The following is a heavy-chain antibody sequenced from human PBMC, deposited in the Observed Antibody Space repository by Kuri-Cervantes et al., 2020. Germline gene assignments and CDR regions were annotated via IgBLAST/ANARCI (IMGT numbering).Heavy chain of an antibody. D-gene: IGHD3-10*01. Sequence: LSLTCAASGFTFSTSAMAWVRQAPGKGLECVSGISPTGDTTYYVDSVKGRFTISRDNSKNTLYLQINSLRAEDTALYYCAKDHQGVVPDCFDSWGQGTLVTVSS. CDR1: GFTFSTSA. CDR3: AKDHQGVVPDCFDS. CDR2: ISPTGDTT. J-gene: IGHJ4*02. V-gene: IGHV3-23*01.